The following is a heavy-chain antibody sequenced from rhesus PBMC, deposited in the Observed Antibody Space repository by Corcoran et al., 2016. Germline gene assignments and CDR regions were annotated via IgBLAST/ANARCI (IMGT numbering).Heavy chain of an antibody. CDR1: GFSLSDYY. CDR2: IIYTGVCK. CDR3: AKENSYSGSWNRGPFDY. Sequence: EVQLVESGGGLAKPGGSLRLSCAASGFSLSDYYMYWVRQSPGKGMEWVSGIIYTGVCKHYDDPEQVRFTNSKDNTKNKLSLEMNSLRAVDTAVYYCAKENSYSGSWNRGPFDYWGQGVLVTVSS. V-gene: IGHV3S18*01. J-gene: IGHJ4*01. D-gene: IGHD6-25*01.